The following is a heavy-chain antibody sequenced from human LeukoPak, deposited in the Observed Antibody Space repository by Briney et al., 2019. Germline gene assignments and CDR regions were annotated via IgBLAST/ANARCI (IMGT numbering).Heavy chain of an antibody. Sequence: SGPTLVNPTQTLTLTCTFSGFSLSSSGVGVGWIRQPPGKALEWLALIYGDDAKRYSPSLKSRLTITKDTSKNQVVLTMTDMDPVDTATYYCAHSRGGSGGYCSTTSCYAFDYWGQGTLVTVSS. D-gene: IGHD2-2*01. V-gene: IGHV2-5*02. CDR1: GFSLSSSGVG. CDR2: IYGDDAK. CDR3: AHSRGGSGGYCSTTSCYAFDY. J-gene: IGHJ4*02.